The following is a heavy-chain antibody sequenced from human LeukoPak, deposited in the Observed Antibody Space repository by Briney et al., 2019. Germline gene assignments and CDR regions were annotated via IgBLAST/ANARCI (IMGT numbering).Heavy chain of an antibody. CDR2: IYSGGST. D-gene: IGHD3-22*01. J-gene: IGHJ4*02. CDR3: ARYHYDSSGYPYYFDY. CDR1: GFLVSDNY. V-gene: IGHV3-53*01. Sequence: GGSLRLSCAASGFLVSDNYMSWVRQAPGQGLEWVSVIYSGGSTYYADSVKGRFTISRDNSKNTVFLQLNSLRAEDTAVYYCARYHYDSSGYPYYFDYWGQGTLVTVSS.